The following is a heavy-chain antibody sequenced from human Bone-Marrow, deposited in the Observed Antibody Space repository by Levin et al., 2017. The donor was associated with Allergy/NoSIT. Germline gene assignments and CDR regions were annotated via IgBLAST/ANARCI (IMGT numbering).Heavy chain of an antibody. D-gene: IGHD3-10*01. Sequence: NTSETLSLTCTVSGGSISSSSYYWGWIRQPPGKGLEWIGSIYYSGSTYYNPSLKSRVTISVDTSKNQFSLKLSSVTAADTAVYYCAITMVRGVMNYWGQGTLVTVSS. CDR2: IYYSGST. CDR1: GGSISSSSYY. J-gene: IGHJ4*02. V-gene: IGHV4-39*01. CDR3: AITMVRGVMNY.